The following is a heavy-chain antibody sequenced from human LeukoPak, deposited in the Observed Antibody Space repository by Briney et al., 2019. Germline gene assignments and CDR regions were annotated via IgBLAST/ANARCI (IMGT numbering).Heavy chain of an antibody. CDR3: ARLGASVTTLSWFDP. CDR1: GGSISSSSYY. J-gene: IGHJ5*02. Sequence: PSDTLSLTCTVSGGSISSSSYYWGWIRQPPGKGLEWIGSIYYSGSTYYNPSLKSRVTISIDTSKNQFSLKLSSVTAADTAVYYCARLGASVTTLSWFDPWGEGTLVTVSS. CDR2: IYYSGST. V-gene: IGHV4-39*01. D-gene: IGHD4-17*01.